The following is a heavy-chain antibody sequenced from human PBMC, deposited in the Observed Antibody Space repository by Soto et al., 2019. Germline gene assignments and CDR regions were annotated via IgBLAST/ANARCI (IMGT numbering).Heavy chain of an antibody. CDR1: GFTFSSSV. J-gene: IGHJ4*02. CDR3: ARFFGEYSDGQRYLGD. V-gene: IGHV3-48*03. CDR2: IGSRSSAI. Sequence: EVQLVESGGGLVQPGGSLRLSCAASGFTFSSSVMSWVRQAPGKGLEWVSDIGSRSSAIFYADSVKGRFSISRDNAKNSLYLQMNSLRAEDTARYCCARFFGEYSDGQRYLGDWGQGTLVSVSS. D-gene: IGHD5-12*01.